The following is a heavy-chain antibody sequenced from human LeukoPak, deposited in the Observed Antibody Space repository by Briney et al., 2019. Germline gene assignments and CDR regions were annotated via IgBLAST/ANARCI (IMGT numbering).Heavy chain of an antibody. Sequence: AGTLSLSCAGSGFTVSNNYLSWLRHGQGQGREWVLVIYSGGSTYYADSVKGRLTTSRYNSKNTLYLQGSSLRAEETAVYYCARPVWNGYFDSCGQRTLWSVSS. V-gene: IGHV3-53*01. J-gene: IGHJ4*03. CDR1: GFTVSNNY. CDR2: IYSGGST. CDR3: ARPVWNGYFDS. D-gene: IGHD1-1*01.